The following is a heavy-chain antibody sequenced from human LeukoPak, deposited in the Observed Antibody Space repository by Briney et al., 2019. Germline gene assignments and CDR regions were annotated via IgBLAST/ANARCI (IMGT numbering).Heavy chain of an antibody. CDR2: IKQDGGEK. D-gene: IGHD3-10*01. Sequence: AGGSLRLSCAASGFTFSSYAMSWVRQAPGKGLEWVANIKQDGGEKYYVDSVKGRFTISKDNAKNSLYLQMNSLRAEDTAVYYCARDRGGGRSGYWGQGTLVTVSS. CDR3: ARDRGGGRSGY. CDR1: GFTFSSYA. J-gene: IGHJ4*02. V-gene: IGHV3-7*01.